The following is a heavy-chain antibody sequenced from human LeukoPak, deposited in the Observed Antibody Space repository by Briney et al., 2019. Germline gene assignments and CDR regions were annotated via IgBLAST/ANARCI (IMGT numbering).Heavy chain of an antibody. J-gene: IGHJ3*02. Sequence: PGGSLRLSCAASGFTFSSYWMSWVRQAPGKGLECIGSLQYSGSTYYNPSLKSRVAISVDPSKNQLSLNLTSVTAADTAVYYCARGTWSRVFDIWGQGTMVTVSS. D-gene: IGHD1-1*01. CDR3: ARGTWSRVFDI. V-gene: IGHV4-59*01. CDR1: GFTFSSYW. CDR2: LQYSGST.